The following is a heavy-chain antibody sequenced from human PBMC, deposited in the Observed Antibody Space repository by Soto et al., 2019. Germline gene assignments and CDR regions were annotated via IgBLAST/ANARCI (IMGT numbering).Heavy chain of an antibody. CDR2: TYYRSKWYN. Sequence: SQTLSLTCAISVYSVSSNSAAWNWIIQSPSRGLEWLGRTYYRSKWYNDYAVSVKSRITINPDTSKNQFSLQLNSVTPEDTAVYYCARATGLIHALDIWGQATMHHVSS. D-gene: IGHD4-17*01. J-gene: IGHJ3*02. V-gene: IGHV6-1*01. CDR3: ARATGLIHALDI. CDR1: VYSVSSNSAA.